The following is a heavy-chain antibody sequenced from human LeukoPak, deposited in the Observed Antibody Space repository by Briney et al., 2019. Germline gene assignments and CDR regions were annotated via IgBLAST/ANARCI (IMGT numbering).Heavy chain of an antibody. CDR3: ARGPRRPARLAPLYYYYGMDV. V-gene: IGHV3-21*01. CDR2: ISSSSYI. CDR1: GFTFSSYS. Sequence: GGSLRLSCAASGFTFSSYSMNWVRQAPGKGVEGVSSISSSSYIYYADSVKGRFTISRDNAKNSLYLQMNSLRAEDTAVYYCARGPRRPARLAPLYYYYGMDVWGQGTTVTVSS. D-gene: IGHD6-6*01. J-gene: IGHJ6*02.